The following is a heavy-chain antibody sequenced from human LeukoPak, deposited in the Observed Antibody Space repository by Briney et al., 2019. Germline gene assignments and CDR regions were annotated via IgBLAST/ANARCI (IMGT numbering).Heavy chain of an antibody. Sequence: GGSLRLSCAASGFTFSSYAMHWVRQAPGKGLEWVAVISYDGSNKYYADSVKSRFTISRDNSKNTLYLQMNSLRAEDTAVYYCARDFRHILDYWGQGTLVTVSS. D-gene: IGHD3-10*01. CDR2: ISYDGSNK. V-gene: IGHV3-30*04. CDR3: ARDFRHILDY. J-gene: IGHJ4*02. CDR1: GFTFSSYA.